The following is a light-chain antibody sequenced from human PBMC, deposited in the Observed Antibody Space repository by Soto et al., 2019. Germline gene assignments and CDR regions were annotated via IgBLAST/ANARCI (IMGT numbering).Light chain of an antibody. J-gene: IGKJ4*01. CDR1: QGISNW. V-gene: IGKV1-12*01. CDR2: AAS. Sequence: DIQMTQSPSSVSASVGDRGTITCRASQGISNWLAWYQQKPGKAPKLLIYAASSLQSGVPSRFSGSGFGTDFTLTISSLQPEDFATYYCQQANSFPLTFGGGTKVDIK. CDR3: QQANSFPLT.